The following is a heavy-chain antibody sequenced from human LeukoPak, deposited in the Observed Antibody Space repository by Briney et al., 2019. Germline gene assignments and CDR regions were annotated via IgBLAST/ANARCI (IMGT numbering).Heavy chain of an antibody. J-gene: IGHJ5*02. D-gene: IGHD6-13*01. CDR1: GFTFSNYA. Sequence: GGSLRLSCAASGFTFSNYAMNWVRQAPGKGLEWVSAISASGGRTYYADSVKGRFTISRDNSKNPPYLEMNSLRAGDTAVYYCTKGRSSWYVGNWFDPWGQGTLVTVSS. CDR3: TKGRSSWYVGNWFDP. V-gene: IGHV3-23*01. CDR2: ISASGGRT.